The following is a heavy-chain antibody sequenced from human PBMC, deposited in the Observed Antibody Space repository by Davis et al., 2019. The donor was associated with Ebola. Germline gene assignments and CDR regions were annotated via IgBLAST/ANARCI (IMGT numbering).Heavy chain of an antibody. CDR1: GFTFRNYA. J-gene: IGHJ4*02. Sequence: GESLKISCAASGFTFRNYAMHWVRQAPGKGLEWVGVVSHSERERFYADSVEGRFTITRDNSENTLYLQMNSLTTADTAVYYCARAGFDEVLDYWGQGTPVTVSS. CDR2: VSHSERER. CDR3: ARAGFDEVLDY. V-gene: IGHV3-30*04. D-gene: IGHD3-3*01.